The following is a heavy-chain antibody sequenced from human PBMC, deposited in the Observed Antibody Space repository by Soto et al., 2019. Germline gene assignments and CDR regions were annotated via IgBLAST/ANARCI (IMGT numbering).Heavy chain of an antibody. D-gene: IGHD3-10*01. CDR3: AKAGGGFHYYYMDV. CDR2: ISGSGGST. V-gene: IGHV3-23*01. J-gene: IGHJ6*03. Sequence: PGGSLRLSCAASGFTFSSYAMSWVRQAPGKGLEWVSAISGSGGSTYYADSVKGRFTISRDNSKNTLYLQMNSLRAEDTAVYYCAKAGGGFHYYYMDVWGKGTTVTVSS. CDR1: GFTFSSYA.